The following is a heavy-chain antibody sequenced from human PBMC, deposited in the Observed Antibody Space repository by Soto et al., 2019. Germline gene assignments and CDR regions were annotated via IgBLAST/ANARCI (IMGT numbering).Heavy chain of an antibody. D-gene: IGHD1-1*01. J-gene: IGHJ3*02. CDR1: GGFVTSGSYY. Sequence: QVQLQQWGAGLLKPSETLSLTCAVYGGFVTSGSYYWSWIRQPPGKGLEWIGEMSHSGGTHFNPSLKGRVTLSVDTSKNQCTLKMSSVTAADTALYYCARVERGTATTVVDAFDIWGPGTMVTVSS. V-gene: IGHV4-34*01. CDR3: ARVERGTATTVVDAFDI. CDR2: MSHSGGT.